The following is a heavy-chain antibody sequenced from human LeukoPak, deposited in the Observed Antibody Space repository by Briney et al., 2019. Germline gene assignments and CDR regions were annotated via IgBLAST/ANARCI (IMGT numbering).Heavy chain of an antibody. CDR2: ISSNGGST. V-gene: IGHV3-64*01. CDR3: ARDLPISAGGLDY. CDR1: GFTFSSYA. J-gene: IGHJ4*02. Sequence: GGSLRLSCAASGFTFSSYAMHWVRQAPGKGLEYVSAISSNGGSTYYANSVKGRFTISRDNSKNTLYLQMGSLRAEDMAVYYCARDLPISAGGLDYWGQGTLVTVSS. D-gene: IGHD3-10*01.